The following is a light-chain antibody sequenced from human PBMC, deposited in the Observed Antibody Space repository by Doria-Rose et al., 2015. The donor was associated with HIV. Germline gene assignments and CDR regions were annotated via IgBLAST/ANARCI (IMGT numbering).Light chain of an antibody. CDR1: QDINNC. V-gene: IGKV1-33*01. CDR2: DAS. J-gene: IGKJ4*01. CDR3: QQYENLPLT. Sequence: TQSPSSLSASVGDRVTISCQARQDINNCLNWYQQKPGKAPKLLIYDASILETGVPSRFSGSGSVTDFNFTVSSLQPGDIATYYCQQYENLPLTFGGGTKIES.